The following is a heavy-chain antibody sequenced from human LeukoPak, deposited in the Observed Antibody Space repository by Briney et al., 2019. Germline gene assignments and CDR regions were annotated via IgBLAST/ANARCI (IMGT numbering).Heavy chain of an antibody. D-gene: IGHD2-15*01. CDR1: GFTFSNYW. V-gene: IGHV3-74*01. CDR3: ARGDLGYCSGGSCYYSDY. CDR2: INSDGSST. J-gene: IGHJ4*02. Sequence: GGSLRLSCAASGFTFSNYWMHWARQAPGKGLVWVSRINSDGSSTNYADSVKGRFTISRDNAKNSLYLQMNSLRAEDTAVYYCARGDLGYCSGGSCYYSDYWGQGTLVTVSS.